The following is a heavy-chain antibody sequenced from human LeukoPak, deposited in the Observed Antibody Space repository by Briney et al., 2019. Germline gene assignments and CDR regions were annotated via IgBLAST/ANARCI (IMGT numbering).Heavy chain of an antibody. D-gene: IGHD4-23*01. CDR1: GYTFTTYY. CDR2: IDPSGGST. J-gene: IGHJ4*02. Sequence: ASVKVSCKASGYTFTTYYMHWVRQAPGQGLEWMGLIDPSGGSTSAAEKFQGRVTMTRDTSTSTVYMELSSLGSEDTAVYPCAREKVGGCFDYWGQGTLVTVSS. CDR3: AREKVGGCFDY. V-gene: IGHV1-46*01.